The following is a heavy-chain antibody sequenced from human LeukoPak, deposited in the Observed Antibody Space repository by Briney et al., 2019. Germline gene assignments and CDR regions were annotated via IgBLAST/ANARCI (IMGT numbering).Heavy chain of an antibody. V-gene: IGHV3-30*18. CDR1: GFTFSSYW. Sequence: GGSLRLSCAASGFTFSSYWMNWVRQAPGKGLEWVAAISYDGKLQHFADPVKGRFTISRDQSKNTVYLQINTLTTEDAAVYYCAKPYPTLTTVGVLDNWGQGTLVTVSS. CDR3: AKPYPTLTTVGVLDN. D-gene: IGHD4-23*01. J-gene: IGHJ4*02. CDR2: ISYDGKLQ.